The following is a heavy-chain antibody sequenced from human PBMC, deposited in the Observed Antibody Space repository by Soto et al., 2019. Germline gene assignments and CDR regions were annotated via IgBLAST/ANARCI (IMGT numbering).Heavy chain of an antibody. J-gene: IGHJ4*02. Sequence: WSLRLSCSASVFNCGGYAMSWLRQAPGKGLGLVGFIRSKAYYGTTEYAASVRGRFTISRDDSKSIAYLQMNSLKSEDTAVYYCTRAPFVVETAPTKFDYWGLGTPVTVSS. CDR2: IRSKAYYGTT. V-gene: IGHV3-49*03. CDR3: TRAPFVVETAPTKFDY. CDR1: VFNCGGYA. D-gene: IGHD2-21*02.